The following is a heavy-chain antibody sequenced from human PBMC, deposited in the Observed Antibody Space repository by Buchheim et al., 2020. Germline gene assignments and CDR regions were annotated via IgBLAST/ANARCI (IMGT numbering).Heavy chain of an antibody. V-gene: IGHV4-39*07. CDR3: ARAEYYYDSSGYPHYWYFDL. Sequence: QLQLQESGPGLVKPSETLSLTCTVSGGSISSSSNYWGWIRQPPGKGLEWIGSIYYSGSTYYNPSLKSRVTIPVDTSKNQVSLKLSSVTAADTAVYYCARAEYYYDSSGYPHYWYFDLWGRGTL. CDR1: GGSISSSSNY. J-gene: IGHJ2*01. D-gene: IGHD3-22*01. CDR2: IYYSGST.